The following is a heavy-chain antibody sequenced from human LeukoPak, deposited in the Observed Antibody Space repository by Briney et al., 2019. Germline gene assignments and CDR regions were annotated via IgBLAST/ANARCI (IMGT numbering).Heavy chain of an antibody. CDR3: ASIPDC. V-gene: IGHV4-59*01. CDR1: GGSISSYY. CDR2: IYYSGST. D-gene: IGHD2-21*01. J-gene: IGHJ4*02. Sequence: SETLSLTCTVSGGSISSYYWSCLRQPPGKGLEWVGYIYYSGSTNYNPSLKSRVTRSVDTSKNQSSLKLSSVPAAETAVYYCASIPDCWGQGTLVTAYS.